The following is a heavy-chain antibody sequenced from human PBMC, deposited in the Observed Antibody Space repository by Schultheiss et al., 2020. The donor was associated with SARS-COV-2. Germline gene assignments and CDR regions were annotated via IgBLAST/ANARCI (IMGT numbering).Heavy chain of an antibody. V-gene: IGHV3-9*01. D-gene: IGHD3-16*02. Sequence: GGSLRLSCAASGFTFDDYAMHWVRQAPGKGLEWVSGISWNSGSIGYADSVKGRFTISRDNSKNTLYLQMNSLRAEDTAVYYCAKDDDYVWGSYRFVYWGQGTLVTVSS. CDR1: GFTFDDYA. CDR3: AKDDDYVWGSYRFVY. J-gene: IGHJ4*02. CDR2: ISWNSGSI.